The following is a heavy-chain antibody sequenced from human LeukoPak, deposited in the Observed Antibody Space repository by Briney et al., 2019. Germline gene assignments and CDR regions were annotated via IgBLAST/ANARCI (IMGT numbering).Heavy chain of an antibody. CDR2: INPNSGGI. D-gene: IGHD3-10*01. J-gene: IGHJ4*02. V-gene: IGHV1-2*07. CDR3: ATWVRGVIWDY. CDR1: GYTFTDHY. Sequence: ASVKVSCKASGYTFTDHYMHWVRQAPGQGLEWMGWINPNSGGINNYAHKFQGRVTMTTDTSTSTAYMELRSLRSDDTAVYYCATWVRGVIWDYWGQGTLVTVSS.